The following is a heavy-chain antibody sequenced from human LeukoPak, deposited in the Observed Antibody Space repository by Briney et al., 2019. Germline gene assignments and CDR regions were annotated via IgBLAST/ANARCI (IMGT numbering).Heavy chain of an antibody. CDR2: INHSGST. CDR1: GGSFSGYY. J-gene: IGHJ6*03. V-gene: IGHV4-34*01. Sequence: SETLPLTCAVYGGSFSGYYWSRIRQPPGKGLEWIGEINHSGSTNYNPSLKSRVTISVDTSKNQFSLKLSSVTAADTAVYYCARGRDGYNYYYYMDVWGKGTTVTVSS. CDR3: ARGRDGYNYYYYMDV. D-gene: IGHD5-24*01.